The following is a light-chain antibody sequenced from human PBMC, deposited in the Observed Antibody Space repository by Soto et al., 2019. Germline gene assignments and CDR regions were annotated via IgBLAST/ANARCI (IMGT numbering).Light chain of an antibody. V-gene: IGLV1-44*01. CDR2: SNN. J-gene: IGLJ2*01. CDR3: AAWDDRLNRVV. CDR1: SSNIGSNN. Sequence: QSVLTQPPSASGTPGQRVTISCSGSSSNIGSNNVNWYQQLPGTAHKLLIYSNNQQPSGVPERFSGSTAGTSASLAISGLHDEEEADYYCAAWDDRLNRVVFGGGTKLTVL.